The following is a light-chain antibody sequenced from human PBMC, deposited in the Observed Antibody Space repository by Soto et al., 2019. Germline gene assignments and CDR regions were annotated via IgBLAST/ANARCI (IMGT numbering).Light chain of an antibody. Sequence: ETVLTQSPGTLSLSPGERATLSCRASQNVGNNYIAWYQQKPGQAPRLLIHTASTWATGIPDRFSGSGSGTDFTLTIARLAPEDFAVYYCQQYASSPLTFGQGTKVEIK. CDR3: QQYASSPLT. J-gene: IGKJ2*01. V-gene: IGKV3-20*01. CDR2: TAS. CDR1: QNVGNNY.